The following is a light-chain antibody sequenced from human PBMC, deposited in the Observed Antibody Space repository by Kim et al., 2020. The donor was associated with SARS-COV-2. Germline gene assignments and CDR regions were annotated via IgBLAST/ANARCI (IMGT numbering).Light chain of an antibody. V-gene: IGLV10-54*01. CDR1: SNNVGYQG. J-gene: IGLJ3*02. CDR2: RNN. Sequence: QAGLTQPPSVSKDLRQTATLTCTGNSNNVGYQGVTWLQQHQGHPPKLLSYRNNKRPSGISARLSASRSGSTASLTITGLQPEDEADYYCSAWDSSLSGWVFGGGTRLTVL. CDR3: SAWDSSLSGWV.